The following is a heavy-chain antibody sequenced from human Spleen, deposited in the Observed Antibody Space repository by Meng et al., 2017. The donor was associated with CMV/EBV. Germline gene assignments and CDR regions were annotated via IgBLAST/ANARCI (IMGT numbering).Heavy chain of an antibody. CDR3: ARDSRGGWFDP. J-gene: IGHJ5*02. Sequence: TCTVSGGSISSSSYYWGWIRQPPGKGLEWIGSIYYSGSTYYNPSLKSRVTISVDTSKNQFSLKLSSVTAADTAVYYCARDSRGGWFDPWGQGTLVTVSS. V-gene: IGHV4-39*07. CDR1: GGSISSSSYY. CDR2: IYYSGST.